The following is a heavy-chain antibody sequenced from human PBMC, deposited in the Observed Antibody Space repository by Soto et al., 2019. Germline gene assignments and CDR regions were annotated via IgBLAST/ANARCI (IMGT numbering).Heavy chain of an antibody. J-gene: IGHJ5*02. Sequence: EVQLVESGGGLVQPGGSLRLSCVASGFTISSHWMHWVRQAPGKGLEWVSRINSDGSSTSYADSVKGRFIISRDNAKNTAYVQMNIMRAEDTAVYYCVRSYSRPYGCFDPWGQGTLVTVSS. CDR3: VRSYSRPYGCFDP. D-gene: IGHD1-26*01. V-gene: IGHV3-74*01. CDR1: GFTISSHW. CDR2: INSDGSST.